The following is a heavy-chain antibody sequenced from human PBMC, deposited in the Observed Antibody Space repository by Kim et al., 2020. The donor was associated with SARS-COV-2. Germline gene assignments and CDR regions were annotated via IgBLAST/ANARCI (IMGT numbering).Heavy chain of an antibody. V-gene: IGHV1-18*04. CDR1: GYTFTSYG. D-gene: IGHD3-10*01. Sequence: ASVKVSCKASGYTFTSYGISWVRQAPGQGLEWMGWISAYNGNTNYAQKLQGRVTMTTDTSTSTAYMELRSLRSDDTAVYYCARVVSVRRSFVRGVANWFDPWGQGTLVTVSS. CDR2: ISAYNGNT. J-gene: IGHJ5*02. CDR3: ARVVSVRRSFVRGVANWFDP.